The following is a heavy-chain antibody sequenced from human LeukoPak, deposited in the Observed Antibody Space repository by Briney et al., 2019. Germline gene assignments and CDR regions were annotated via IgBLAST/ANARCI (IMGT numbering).Heavy chain of an antibody. V-gene: IGHV4-31*03. CDR2: IYYDAGA. CDR1: GASVSATNHY. Sequence: SETLSLTCTISGASVSATNHYWSWLRQHPGQGPEWIAYIYYDAGAYYNPSLKSRVTISVDTSKNQFSLKLSSVTAADTAVYYCARTYYDFWSGAISADDNAFDIWGQGTMVTVSS. D-gene: IGHD3-3*01. CDR3: ARTYYDFWSGAISADDNAFDI. J-gene: IGHJ3*02.